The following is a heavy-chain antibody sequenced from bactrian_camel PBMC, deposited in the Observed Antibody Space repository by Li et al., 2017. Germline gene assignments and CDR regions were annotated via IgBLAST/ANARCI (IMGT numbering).Heavy chain of an antibody. CDR3: AAMSTYCRGDYYWLGRVWYHY. V-gene: IGHV3S55*01. Sequence: VQLVESGGGSVQAGGSLRLSCASAILTYSGYCMGWFRQAAGKEREGVAALRGDGKTSYHSSVEGRFTVSKDHNELYLQMNSLKPEDTAMYYCAAMSTYCRGDYYWLGRVWYHYWGQGTQVTVS. CDR1: ILTYSGYC. CDR2: LRGDGKT. D-gene: IGHD2*01. J-gene: IGHJ4*01.